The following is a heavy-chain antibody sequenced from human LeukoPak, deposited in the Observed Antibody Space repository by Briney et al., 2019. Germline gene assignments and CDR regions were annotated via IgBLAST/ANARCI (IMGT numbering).Heavy chain of an antibody. Sequence: GASVKVSCKASRYTFTSYDINWVPQATGQRLEWMGWMNPNSGNTGDAQKLQGRVTSTRNTSISTAYIDLSSLKFEDTAVYYCARGRGNNQEKYRKLRRYYFDYWGQGTLVTVSS. V-gene: IGHV1-8*01. J-gene: IGHJ4*02. CDR3: ARGRGNNQEKYRKLRRYYFDY. CDR2: MNPNSGNT. CDR1: RYTFTSYD. D-gene: IGHD2/OR15-2a*01.